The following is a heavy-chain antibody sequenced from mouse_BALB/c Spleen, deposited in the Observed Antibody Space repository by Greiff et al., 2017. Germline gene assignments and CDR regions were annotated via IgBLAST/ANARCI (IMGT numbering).Heavy chain of an antibody. CDR2: ISDGGSYT. CDR1: GFTFSDYY. CDR3: ARHSYGNTWFAY. V-gene: IGHV5-4*02. Sequence: EVNLVESGGGLVKPGGSLKLSCAASGFTFSDYYMYWVRQTPEKRLEWVATISDGGSYTYYPDSVKGRFTISRDNAKNNLYLQMSSLKSEDTAMYYCARHSYGNTWFAYWGQGTLVTVSA. D-gene: IGHD2-1*01. J-gene: IGHJ3*01.